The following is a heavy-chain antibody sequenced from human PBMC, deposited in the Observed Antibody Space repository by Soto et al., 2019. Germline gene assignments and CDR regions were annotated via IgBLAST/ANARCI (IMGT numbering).Heavy chain of an antibody. D-gene: IGHD6-19*01. CDR3: ARQEVGQWLVKEYFQH. CDR1: GGSISSSSYY. V-gene: IGHV4-39*01. CDR2: IYYSGST. J-gene: IGHJ1*01. Sequence: SETLSLTCTVSGGSISSSSYYWGWIRQPPGKGLEWIGSIYYSGSTYYNPSLKSRVTISVDTSKNQFSLKLSPVTAADTAVYYCARQEVGQWLVKEYFQHWGQGTMVTVSS.